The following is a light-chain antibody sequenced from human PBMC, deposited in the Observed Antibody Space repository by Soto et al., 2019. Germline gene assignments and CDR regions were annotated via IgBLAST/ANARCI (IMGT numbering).Light chain of an antibody. CDR3: NSYTSSSTWV. CDR2: EVS. CDR1: SSDVGGYKY. V-gene: IGLV2-14*01. J-gene: IGLJ3*02. Sequence: QLVLTQPASVSGSPGQSITISCTGTSSDVGGYKYVSWYQQHPGKAPKLMIYEVSDRPSGVSNRFSGSKSGNTASLTISGLQADDEAHYYCNSYTSSSTWVFGGGTKLTVL.